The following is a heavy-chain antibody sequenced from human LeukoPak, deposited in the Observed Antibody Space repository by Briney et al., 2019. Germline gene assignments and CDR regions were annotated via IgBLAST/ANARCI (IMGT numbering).Heavy chain of an antibody. CDR1: GDSVSSNSAA. D-gene: IGHD3-3*01. Sequence: SQTLSLTCAISGDSVSSNSAAWNWIRQSPSRGLEWLGRTYYRSKWYNDYAVSVKSRITINPDTSKNQFSLQLNSVTPEDTAVYYCARGDTIFGVERGDAFDIWGQGTMVTVSS. J-gene: IGHJ3*02. CDR3: ARGDTIFGVERGDAFDI. V-gene: IGHV6-1*01. CDR2: TYYRSKWYN.